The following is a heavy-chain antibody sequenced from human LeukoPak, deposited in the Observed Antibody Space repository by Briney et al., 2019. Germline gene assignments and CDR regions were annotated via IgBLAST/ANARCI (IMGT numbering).Heavy chain of an antibody. Sequence: GGSLRLSCAASGYSFSSHGMHWVRQAPGKGLEWVAIISYDGSTKYYADSVKGRFTISRDNSNNTLYLQMNSLRAEDTAVYYCAKTGSSWSSFDYWGQGTLVTVSS. D-gene: IGHD6-13*01. J-gene: IGHJ4*02. CDR1: GYSFSSHG. CDR3: AKTGSSWSSFDY. CDR2: ISYDGSTK. V-gene: IGHV3-30*18.